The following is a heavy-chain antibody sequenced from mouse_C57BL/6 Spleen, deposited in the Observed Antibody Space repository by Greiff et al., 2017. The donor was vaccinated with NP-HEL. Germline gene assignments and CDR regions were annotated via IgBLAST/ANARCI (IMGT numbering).Heavy chain of an antibody. Sequence: QVQLQQSGPELVKPGASVKISCKASGYAFSSSWMNWVKQRPGKGLEWIGRIYPGDGDTNYNGKFKGKATLTADKSSSTAYMQLSSLTSEDSAVYFCARSLGHFDYWGQGTTLTVSS. V-gene: IGHV1-82*01. D-gene: IGHD4-1*01. J-gene: IGHJ2*01. CDR2: IYPGDGDT. CDR3: ARSLGHFDY. CDR1: GYAFSSSW.